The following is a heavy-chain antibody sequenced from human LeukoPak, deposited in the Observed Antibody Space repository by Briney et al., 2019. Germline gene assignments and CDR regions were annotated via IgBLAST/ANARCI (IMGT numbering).Heavy chain of an antibody. CDR1: GLTVSSNY. D-gene: IGHD6-19*01. Sequence: GGSLRLSCAASGLTVSSNYMSWVRQAPGKGLEWVSIIYSGGSTYYADSVKGRFTISRDNSKNTLFLQMNSLRAEDTAVYYCARRGDNNGWFDYWGQGTLVTVSS. CDR3: ARRGDNNGWFDY. V-gene: IGHV3-66*01. CDR2: IYSGGST. J-gene: IGHJ4*02.